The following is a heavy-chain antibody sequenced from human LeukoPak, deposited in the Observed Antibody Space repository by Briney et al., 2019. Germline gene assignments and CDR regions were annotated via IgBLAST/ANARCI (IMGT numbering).Heavy chain of an antibody. J-gene: IGHJ2*01. CDR1: GVTFSSYW. CDR3: ARGAGDPIYWYFDL. D-gene: IGHD2-21*02. Sequence: GGSLRLSCAASGVTFSSYWMSWVRQAPGKGLEWVANIKQDGSEKYYVDSVKGRFTISRDNAKNSLYLQMNSLRAEDTAVYYCARGAGDPIYWYFDLWGRGTLVTVSS. V-gene: IGHV3-7*01. CDR2: IKQDGSEK.